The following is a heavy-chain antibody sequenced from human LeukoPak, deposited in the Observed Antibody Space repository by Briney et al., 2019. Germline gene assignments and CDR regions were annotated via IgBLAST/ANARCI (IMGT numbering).Heavy chain of an antibody. CDR1: GGSISSYY. CDR2: SFYSGIT. J-gene: IGHJ5*02. V-gene: IGHV4-59*01. D-gene: IGHD1-26*01. CDR3: ARDSGSYPHWFAP. Sequence: SETLSLTCTVSGGSISSYYWNWIRQRPVKGLEWIGYSFYSGITNYNPSLKSRVTISVDTSKKKFSLKLTSVTAADTAVYYCARDSGSYPHWFAPWGQGTLVTVSS.